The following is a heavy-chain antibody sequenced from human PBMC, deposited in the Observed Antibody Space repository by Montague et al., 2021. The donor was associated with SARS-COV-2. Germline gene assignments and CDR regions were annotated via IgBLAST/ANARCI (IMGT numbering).Heavy chain of an antibody. CDR2: IRQDGSDK. CDR3: TRDRDYGDYLNWFNP. D-gene: IGHD4-17*01. CDR1: GFTMSSYW. Sequence: SLRLSCAASGFTMSSYWMSWVRQAPGKGLEWVANIRQDGSDKYYLDSVRGRFTIFRDNAKNSLYVQMNSLTAADTGVYYCTRDRDYGDYLNWFNPWGQGTLVTVSS. V-gene: IGHV3-7*01. J-gene: IGHJ5*02.